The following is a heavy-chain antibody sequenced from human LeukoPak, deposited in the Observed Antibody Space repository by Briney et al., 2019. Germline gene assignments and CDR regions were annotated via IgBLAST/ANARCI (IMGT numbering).Heavy chain of an antibody. V-gene: IGHV3-21*04. CDR3: ARGVPWADDAFDI. D-gene: IGHD1-26*01. CDR2: ISSSSSYI. J-gene: IGHJ3*02. Sequence: GGSLRLSCAASGFTFSSYSMNWVRQAPGKGLEWVSSISSSSSYIYYADSVKGRFTISRDNAKNSLYLQMNSLRAEDAAVYYCARGVPWADDAFDIWGQGTMVTVSS. CDR1: GFTFSSYS.